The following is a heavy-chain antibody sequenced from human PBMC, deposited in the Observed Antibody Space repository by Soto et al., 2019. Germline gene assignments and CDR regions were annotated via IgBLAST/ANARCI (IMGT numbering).Heavy chain of an antibody. CDR1: GFSLTATGVG. D-gene: IGHD3-16*02. V-gene: IGHV2-5*02. Sequence: QITLKESGPTLVRPTQTLTLTCTFSGFSLTATGVGVGWIRQPPGEALDWLAVMYWDDDRRYSPSLRSRLTITKDTSKNQVVLTMTNMDPVDTATYYCAHIIITDGGVIGDDAFDIWGQGTLVTVSS. CDR2: MYWDDDR. J-gene: IGHJ3*02. CDR3: AHIIITDGGVIGDDAFDI.